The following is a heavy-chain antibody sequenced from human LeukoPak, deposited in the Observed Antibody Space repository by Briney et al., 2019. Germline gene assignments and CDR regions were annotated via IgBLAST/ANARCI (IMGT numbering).Heavy chain of an antibody. Sequence: GGSLRLSCAASGFTFSTYSMNWVRQAPGKGLEWVSYISRTSYTIFYADSVKGRFTISRDNAKDSVYLQMNSLRAEDTAVYYCAKDQYYGSGSYYNLRGSLPIYWGQGTLVTVSS. J-gene: IGHJ4*02. CDR3: AKDQYYGSGSYYNLRGSLPIY. CDR2: ISRTSYTI. D-gene: IGHD3-10*01. CDR1: GFTFSTYS. V-gene: IGHV3-48*01.